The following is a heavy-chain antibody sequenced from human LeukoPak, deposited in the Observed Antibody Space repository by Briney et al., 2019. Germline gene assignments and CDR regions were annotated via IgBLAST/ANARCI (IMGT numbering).Heavy chain of an antibody. J-gene: IGHJ4*02. CDR1: GGSISSSSYY. Sequence: SETLSLTCTVSGGSISSSSYYWGWNRQPPGKGLEWIGSIYYSGTTYYNPSHKSRVTICVDTSKNQFSLKLSSVTAADTAVYYCARRGGWYPDYFDYWGQGTLVTVSS. D-gene: IGHD6-19*01. CDR2: IYYSGTT. CDR3: ARRGGWYPDYFDY. V-gene: IGHV4-39*01.